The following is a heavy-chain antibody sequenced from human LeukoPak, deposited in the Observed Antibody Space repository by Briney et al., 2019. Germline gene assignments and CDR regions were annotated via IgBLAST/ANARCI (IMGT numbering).Heavy chain of an antibody. D-gene: IGHD6-13*01. V-gene: IGHV4-59*01. CDR2: IYYTGST. J-gene: IGHJ4*02. CDR1: GGSISTYY. CDR3: ARNLIQEQLVLNF. Sequence: WETLSLTCTVSGGSISTYYWNWIRQPPGKGLEWIGYIYYTGSTNYNPSLKSRVTMSVDTSKNQFSLNLRSVTPEDTAVYYCARNLIQEQLVLNFWGQGTLVTVSS.